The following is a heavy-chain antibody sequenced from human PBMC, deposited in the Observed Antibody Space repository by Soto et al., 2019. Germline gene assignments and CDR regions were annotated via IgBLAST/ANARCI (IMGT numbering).Heavy chain of an antibody. CDR2: ISYDGSNK. J-gene: IGHJ6*02. CDR3: ARVGGYYDFWSGYYDYYYYGMDV. CDR1: GLTFSSYA. Sequence: SGGSLRLSCAASGLTFSSYAMHWVRQAPGKGLEWVAVISYDGSNKYYADSVKGRFTISRDNSKNTLYLQMNSLRAEDTAVYYCARVGGYYDFWSGYYDYYYYGMDVWGQGTTVTVSS. D-gene: IGHD3-3*01. V-gene: IGHV3-30-3*01.